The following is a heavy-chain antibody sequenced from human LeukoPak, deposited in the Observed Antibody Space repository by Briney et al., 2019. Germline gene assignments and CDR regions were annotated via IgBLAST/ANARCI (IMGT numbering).Heavy chain of an antibody. J-gene: IGHJ4*02. CDR2: TSDRGDYT. Sequence: GGSLRLSCAASGFTFTSYSMSWVRQAPGKGLEWVSGTSDRGDYTYYADSVKGRFTISRDNSKNTLYLQMNSLRAEDTAVYYCARQVTFGYAHAYYFDYWGQGTLVTVSS. CDR3: ARQVTFGYAHAYYFDY. D-gene: IGHD3-16*01. CDR1: GFTFTSYS. V-gene: IGHV3-23*01.